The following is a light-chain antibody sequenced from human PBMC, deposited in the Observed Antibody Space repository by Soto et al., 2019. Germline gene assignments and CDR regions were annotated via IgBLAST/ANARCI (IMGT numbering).Light chain of an antibody. V-gene: IGKV3-15*01. CDR1: QSFSSN. Sequence: IVMTHSPAALSVSPGERATLSCRASQSFSSNLAWYQQKPGQAPRLLIYGASTRATGIPARFSGSGSGTEFTLTISSLQSEDFAVYYCQQYNNWPITFGQGTRLEIK. CDR3: QQYNNWPIT. CDR2: GAS. J-gene: IGKJ5*01.